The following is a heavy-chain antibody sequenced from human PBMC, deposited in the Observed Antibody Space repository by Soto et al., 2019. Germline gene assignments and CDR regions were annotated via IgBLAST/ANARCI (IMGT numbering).Heavy chain of an antibody. CDR1: GYTFSTYA. CDR3: ASASYGSGNFY. J-gene: IGHJ4*02. CDR2: INAGNGNT. D-gene: IGHD3-10*01. V-gene: IGHV1-3*01. Sequence: QVQLVQSGAEVKKPGASVRVSCKASGYTFSTYALHWVRQAPGQRLEWMGWINAGNGNTKYSQTFQGRVTFTRDTSESTAYMELSSLIPEVTAVFYCASASYGSGNFYWGQGTVVTVSS.